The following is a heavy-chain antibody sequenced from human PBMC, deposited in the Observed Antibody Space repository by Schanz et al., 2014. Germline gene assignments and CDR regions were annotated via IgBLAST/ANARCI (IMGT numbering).Heavy chain of an antibody. CDR1: GFRFKTYE. CDR3: VRDYWGFDN. V-gene: IGHV3-13*01. Sequence: VQLVESGGGEVQPGGSLRLSCAVSGFRFKTYEMNWVRPVRGKGLEWVSSISPSGDTHYLASVKGRFTISRENAKSSLYLQMSSLRDEDTAIYYCVRDYWGFDNWGQGNLVTVSS. D-gene: IGHD3-16*01. CDR2: ISPSGDT. J-gene: IGHJ4*02.